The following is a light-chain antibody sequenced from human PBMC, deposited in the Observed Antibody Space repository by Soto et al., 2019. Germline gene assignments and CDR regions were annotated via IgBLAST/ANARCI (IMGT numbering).Light chain of an antibody. CDR1: QSVSNNY. CDR3: QQYGSSPT. Sequence: ENVLTQSPGTLSLSPGERATLSCRASQSVSNNYLAWYQQKPGQAPRLVMYGASRRATGFPDRFSGSGSGTDFTLTISRLEPEDFAVYYCQQYGSSPTFGGGTKVEI. J-gene: IGKJ4*01. V-gene: IGKV3-20*01. CDR2: GAS.